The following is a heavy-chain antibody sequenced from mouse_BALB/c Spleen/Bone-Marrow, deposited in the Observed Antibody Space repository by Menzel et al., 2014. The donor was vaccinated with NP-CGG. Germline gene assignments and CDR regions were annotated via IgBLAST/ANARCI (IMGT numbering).Heavy chain of an antibody. J-gene: IGHJ2*01. CDR3: ASLTGTFDY. Sequence: EVKLMESGAELVKPGASVKLSCTASGFNIKDTYIHRVKQRPEQGLEWIGRIDPANEHTKYDPNFQGKATITADTSSNTAYLQLNSLTSEDTAVYYCASLTGTFDYWGQGSTLTVSS. V-gene: IGHV14-3*02. D-gene: IGHD4-1*01. CDR1: GFNIKDTY. CDR2: IDPANEHT.